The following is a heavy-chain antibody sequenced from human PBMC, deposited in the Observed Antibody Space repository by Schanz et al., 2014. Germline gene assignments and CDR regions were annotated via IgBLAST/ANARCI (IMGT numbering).Heavy chain of an antibody. D-gene: IGHD6-13*01. CDR2: VFNSGKT. Sequence: QVQLQQWGAGVLKPSETLSLTCVVSGGSLSGHYWGWIRQPPGKGLEWIGSVFNSGKTYYNPSLKSRVTISIDTSKNQFSLRLSSVTAADTAVYYCARARSWPDYWGQGTLVTVSS. V-gene: IGHV4-34*12. J-gene: IGHJ4*02. CDR3: ARARSWPDY. CDR1: GGSLSGHY.